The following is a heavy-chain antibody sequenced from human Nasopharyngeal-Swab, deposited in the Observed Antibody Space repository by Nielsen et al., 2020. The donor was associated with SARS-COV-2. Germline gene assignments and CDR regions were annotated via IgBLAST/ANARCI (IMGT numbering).Heavy chain of an antibody. CDR3: ASTSTDIATIAYFDY. CDR1: GASISGGPNY. D-gene: IGHD5-24*01. CDR2: NYTNGST. J-gene: IGHJ4*02. Sequence: SCTVSGASISGGPNYWSWTRQPAGRGLEWVRRNYTNGSTNNNPPLKSRVTISLDTTKNQVSLKVTSVTAADTAVYYCASTSTDIATIAYFDYWGQGTLVTVSS. V-gene: IGHV4-61*02.